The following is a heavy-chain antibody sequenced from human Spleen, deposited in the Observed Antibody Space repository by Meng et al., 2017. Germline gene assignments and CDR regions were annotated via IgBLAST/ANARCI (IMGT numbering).Heavy chain of an antibody. V-gene: IGHV4-59*01. Sequence: SETLSLTCTVSGGSISSYYWSWIRQPPGKGLEWIGSIYHSGSTYYNPSLKSRVTISVDTSKNQFSLKLSSVTAADTAVYYCARARYSSGWFTDYYFDYWGQGILVTVSS. CDR3: ARARYSSGWFTDYYFDY. D-gene: IGHD6-19*01. CDR1: GGSISSYY. J-gene: IGHJ4*02. CDR2: IYHSGST.